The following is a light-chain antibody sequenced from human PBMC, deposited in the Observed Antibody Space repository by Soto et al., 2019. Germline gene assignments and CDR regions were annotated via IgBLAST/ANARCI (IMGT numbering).Light chain of an antibody. V-gene: IGKV3-20*01. CDR3: HYYET. J-gene: IGKJ1*01. CDR1: QSVRRSY. CDR2: GAC. Sequence: EILLTQSPSTLSSTPGERATLSCGASQSVRRSYLAWYQQRPGQAPRLLIYGACTRATGIPARFSGSGSGTDFTLTISRLEPEDFTVYYCHYYETFGQGTKVDIK.